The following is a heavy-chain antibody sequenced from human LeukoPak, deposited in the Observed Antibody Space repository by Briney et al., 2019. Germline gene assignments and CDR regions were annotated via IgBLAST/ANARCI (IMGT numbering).Heavy chain of an antibody. Sequence: GGSLRLSCAASGFTFVNYGMNWVRQAPGKGLEWVSYISGRGSRIYYADSVKGRFTISRDNAENSLYLQMNSLRAEDTAVYYCARGTEYGDYFDYWGQGTLVTVSS. V-gene: IGHV3-48*03. CDR1: GFTFVNYG. CDR2: ISGRGSRI. D-gene: IGHD4-17*01. J-gene: IGHJ4*02. CDR3: ARGTEYGDYFDY.